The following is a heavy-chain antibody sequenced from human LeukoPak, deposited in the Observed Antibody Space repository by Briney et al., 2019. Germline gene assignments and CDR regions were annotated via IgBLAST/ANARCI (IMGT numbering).Heavy chain of an antibody. J-gene: IGHJ4*02. Sequence: PGGSLRLSCAASGFTFSNYWMHWVRQAPGKGPVWVSRINSDGSSTTSADSVKGRFTISRDNAKNTLYLQMNSLRAEDTAVYYCAKGGATVIDYWGQGTLVTVSS. CDR3: AKGGATVIDY. V-gene: IGHV3-74*01. CDR1: GFTFSNYW. D-gene: IGHD4-17*01. CDR2: INSDGSST.